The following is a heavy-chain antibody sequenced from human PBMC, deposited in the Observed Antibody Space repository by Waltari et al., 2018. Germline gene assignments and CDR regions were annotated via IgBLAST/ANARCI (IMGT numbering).Heavy chain of an antibody. J-gene: IGHJ4*02. Sequence: QVQLQESGPGLVKPSETLSLTCSVSNGSIPSYFWSWIRQPPGKGLGWIGSIYSTGPTDYNPSLGSRVTIAVATSNNQFSLRLSSVTAAYTAVYYCARHGGVAALYYFDYWGQGTLVTVSS. D-gene: IGHD6-6*01. CDR3: ARHGGVAALYYFDY. CDR2: IYSTGPT. V-gene: IGHV4-59*08. CDR1: NGSIPSYF.